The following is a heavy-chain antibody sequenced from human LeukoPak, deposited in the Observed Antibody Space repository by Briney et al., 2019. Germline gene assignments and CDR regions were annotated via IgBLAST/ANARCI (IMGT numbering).Heavy chain of an antibody. CDR2: ISYDGSNK. CDR3: AKDLLYYGPGTYYNAAEYFQF. J-gene: IGHJ1*01. Sequence: ERSLRLSCAASGLTFSSYAMHWVRQAPGKGLEWVAVISYDGSNKDYADSVKGRFTISRDNSRNTLSLRMNSLRPEDTAVYYCAKDLLYYGPGTYYNAAEYFQFWGQGTQVIVSS. V-gene: IGHV3-30*18. CDR1: GLTFSSYA. D-gene: IGHD3-10*01.